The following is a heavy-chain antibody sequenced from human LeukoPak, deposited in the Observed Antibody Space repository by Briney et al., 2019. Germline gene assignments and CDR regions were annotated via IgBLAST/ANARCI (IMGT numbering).Heavy chain of an antibody. V-gene: IGHV4-59*02. D-gene: IGHD5-12*01. CDR1: GASVSSYF. Sequence: SETLSLTCPVSGASVSSYFWSWIRQPPGKGLEWIGYFSYSGSTNYNPSLKSRVTISVDTSKNQFYLNLSSVTAADTAVYYCARGPLDSGYTYFDYWRQGTLSPSPQ. CDR3: ARGPLDSGYTYFDY. J-gene: IGHJ4*02. CDR2: FSYSGST.